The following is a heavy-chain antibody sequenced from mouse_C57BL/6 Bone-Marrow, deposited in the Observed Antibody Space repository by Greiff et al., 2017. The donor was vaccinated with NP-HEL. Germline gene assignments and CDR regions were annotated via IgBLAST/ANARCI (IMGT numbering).Heavy chain of an antibody. CDR1: GFTFSSYA. D-gene: IGHD1-1*01. Sequence: EVQGVESGGGLVKPGGSLKLSCAASGFTFSSYAMSWVRQTPEKRLEWVATISDGGSYTYYPDNVKGRFTISRDNAKNNLYLQMSHLKSEDTAMYYCARERITTVVSPSYWYFDVWGTGTTVTVSS. CDR2: ISDGGSYT. J-gene: IGHJ1*03. CDR3: ARERITTVVSPSYWYFDV. V-gene: IGHV5-4*01.